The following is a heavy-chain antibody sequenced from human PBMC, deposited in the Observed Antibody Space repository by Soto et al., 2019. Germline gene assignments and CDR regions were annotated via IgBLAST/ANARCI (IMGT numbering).Heavy chain of an antibody. V-gene: IGHV4-30-4*08. CDR2: IHYSGSI. CDR1: GGSISYEYYH. D-gene: IGHD2-21*02. CDR3: AREDDGGDRDYYGLDV. Sequence: QVQLQQSGPGLVKPSQTLSLTCTVSGGSISYEYYHWTWIRQSPGKGLEWIGNIHYSGSIIYNPSFKSRVTISVETSKNQFSLQLSSVTAADTAVYFCAREDDGGDRDYYGLDVWGQGTTVTVSS. J-gene: IGHJ6*02.